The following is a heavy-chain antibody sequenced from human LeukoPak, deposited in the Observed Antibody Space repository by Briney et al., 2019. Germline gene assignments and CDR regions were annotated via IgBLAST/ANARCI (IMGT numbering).Heavy chain of an antibody. CDR2: ISSSGSYI. Sequence: GGSLRLSCAASGFTFSNYGMNWVRQAPGKGLEWVSSISSSGSYIYYTDSLRGRFTISRDNAKNSLSLQMNSLRAEDTAVYYCARDRIHTGYDSSFDYWGQGTLVTVSS. D-gene: IGHD5-12*01. CDR1: GFTFSNYG. J-gene: IGHJ4*02. V-gene: IGHV3-21*01. CDR3: ARDRIHTGYDSSFDY.